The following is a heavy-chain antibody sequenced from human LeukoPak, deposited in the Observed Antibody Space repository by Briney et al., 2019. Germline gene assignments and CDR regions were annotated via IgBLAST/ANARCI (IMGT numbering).Heavy chain of an antibody. CDR1: GGSISSGDYY. D-gene: IGHD2-15*01. V-gene: IGHV4-30-4*01. CDR3: ARYRAYCSGGSCQGYYYGMDV. CDR2: IYYSGST. J-gene: IGHJ6*04. Sequence: SQTLSLTCTVSGGSISSGDYYWSWIRQPPGNGLEWIGYIYYSGSTYYNPSLKSRVTISVDTSKNQFSLKLSSVTAADTAVYYCARYRAYCSGGSCQGYYYGMDVWGKGTTVTVSS.